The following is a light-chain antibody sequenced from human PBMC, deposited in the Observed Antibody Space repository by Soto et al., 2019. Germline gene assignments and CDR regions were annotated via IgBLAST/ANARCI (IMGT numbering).Light chain of an antibody. J-gene: IGLJ3*02. CDR1: SGDVGTYNL. V-gene: IGLV2-23*01. Sequence: QSVLTQPASVSGSPGQSITISCTGTSGDVGTYNLVSWYQQHPGKAPQLMIYESSKRPSGVSNRFSGSRSGNTASLTISGLQAEDEADYSCCSFAHRSTLVFGGGTKLTVL. CDR3: CSFAHRSTLV. CDR2: ESS.